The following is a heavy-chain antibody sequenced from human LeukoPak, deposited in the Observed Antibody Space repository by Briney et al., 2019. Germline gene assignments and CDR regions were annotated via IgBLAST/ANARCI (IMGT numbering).Heavy chain of an antibody. Sequence: SETLSLTCTVSGGSISSSSYYWGWIRQPPGKGLERIGSIYYSGSTYYNPSLKSRVTISVDTSKNQFSLKLSSVTAADTAVYYCARPGQRKGIDYWGQGTLVTVSS. J-gene: IGHJ4*02. CDR1: GGSISSSSYY. V-gene: IGHV4-39*01. D-gene: IGHD2-8*02. CDR3: ARPGQRKGIDY. CDR2: IYYSGST.